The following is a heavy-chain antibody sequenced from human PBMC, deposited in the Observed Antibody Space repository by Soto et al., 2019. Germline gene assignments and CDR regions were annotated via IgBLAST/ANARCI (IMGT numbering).Heavy chain of an antibody. D-gene: IGHD2-21*01. CDR1: GGSIDSYY. CDR2: ISASGNT. Sequence: QVHLQQSGPGLVKPSETLSLTCTVSGGSIDSYYWTWIRQPAGKGLEWIGRISASGNTNYNPSLKSRVTMSVDTSNNQFSLKLSSVTAADTGVYYCARAKDISPSEWCQGILVSVSS. V-gene: IGHV4-4*07. CDR3: ARAKDISPSE. J-gene: IGHJ4*02.